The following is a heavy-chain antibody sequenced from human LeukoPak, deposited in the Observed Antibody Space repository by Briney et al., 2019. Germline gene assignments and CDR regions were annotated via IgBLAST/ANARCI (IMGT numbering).Heavy chain of an antibody. Sequence: GASVKVSCKASGYTFTSYDINWVRQATGQGLEWMGWISAYNGNTNYAQKLQGRVTMTTDTSTSTAYMELRSLRSDDTAVYYCARDADIVVVPAASPHGYWGQGTLVTVSS. D-gene: IGHD2-2*01. CDR3: ARDADIVVVPAASPHGY. J-gene: IGHJ4*02. CDR1: GYTFTSYD. CDR2: ISAYNGNT. V-gene: IGHV1-18*01.